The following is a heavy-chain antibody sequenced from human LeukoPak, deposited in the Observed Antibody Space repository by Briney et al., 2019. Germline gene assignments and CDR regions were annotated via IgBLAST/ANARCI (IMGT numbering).Heavy chain of an antibody. V-gene: IGHV4-34*01. CDR2: INHSGST. D-gene: IGHD2-15*01. J-gene: IGHJ5*02. CDR1: GGSISTYY. Sequence: SETLSLTCTLSGGSISTYYRSWIRQPPGKGLEWIGEINHSGSTNYNPSLKSRVTISVDTSKNQFSLKLSSVTAADTAVYYCARKKGAATRAWFDPWGQGTLVTVSS. CDR3: ARKKGAATRAWFDP.